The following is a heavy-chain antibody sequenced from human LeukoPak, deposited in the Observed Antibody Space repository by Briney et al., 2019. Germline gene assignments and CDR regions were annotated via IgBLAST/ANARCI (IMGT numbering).Heavy chain of an antibody. J-gene: IGHJ5*02. D-gene: IGHD3-22*01. CDR3: ATVKYYYDSSGYYNWFDP. CDR2: IIPIFGTA. Sequence: ASVKVSCKASGGTFSSYAISWVRQAPGQGLEWMGGIIPIFGTANYAQKFQGRVTMTEDTSTDTAYMELSSLRSEDTAVYCCATVKYYYDSSGYYNWFDPWGQGTLVTVSS. V-gene: IGHV1-69*06. CDR1: GGTFSSYA.